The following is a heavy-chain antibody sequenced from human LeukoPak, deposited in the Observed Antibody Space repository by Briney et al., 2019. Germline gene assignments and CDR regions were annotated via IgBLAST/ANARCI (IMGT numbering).Heavy chain of an antibody. J-gene: IGHJ6*03. D-gene: IGHD2-2*01. CDR2: ISGDGGST. Sequence: GGSLRLSCAASGFTFDDYAMHWVRQAPGKGLELVSLISGDGGSTYYADSVKGRFTISRDNSKNSLYLQMNSLRTEDTALYYCAKGDIVVVPSGRYYYYMDVWGKGTTVTVSS. V-gene: IGHV3-43*02. CDR1: GFTFDDYA. CDR3: AKGDIVVVPSGRYYYYMDV.